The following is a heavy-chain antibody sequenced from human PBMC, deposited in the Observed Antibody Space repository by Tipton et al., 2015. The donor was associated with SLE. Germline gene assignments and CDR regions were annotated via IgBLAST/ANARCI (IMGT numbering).Heavy chain of an antibody. D-gene: IGHD5-18*01. CDR3: ARGPQRGYSYGPDY. CDR2: INHSGST. Sequence: TLSLTCAVYGGSFSGYYWSWIRQPPGKGLEWIGEINHSGSTNYNPSLKSRVTISVDRSKNQFSLKLSSVTAADTAVYYCARGPQRGYSYGPDYWGQGTLVTVSS. J-gene: IGHJ4*02. CDR1: GGSFSGYY. V-gene: IGHV4-34*01.